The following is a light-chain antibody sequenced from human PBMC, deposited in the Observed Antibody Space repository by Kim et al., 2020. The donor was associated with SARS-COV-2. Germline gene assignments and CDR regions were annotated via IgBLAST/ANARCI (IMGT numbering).Light chain of an antibody. CDR1: QSVTTW. CDR3: QQAGSLPYT. J-gene: IGKJ2*01. Sequence: DIQMTQSPSYVSASVGDRVTITCRATQSVTTWLAWYQQKPGKAPTLLIYAASSLQNGVSPRFSGTGFGTDFTLTIDNVQPDDFATYFCQQAGSLPYTFGQGTKVDIK. CDR2: AAS. V-gene: IGKV1-12*01.